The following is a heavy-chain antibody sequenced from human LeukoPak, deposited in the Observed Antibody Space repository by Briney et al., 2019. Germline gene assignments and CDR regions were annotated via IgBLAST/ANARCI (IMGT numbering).Heavy chain of an antibody. J-gene: IGHJ2*01. D-gene: IGHD3-10*01. CDR3: ARSPAGVWYFDL. V-gene: IGHV4-39*01. CDR2: IYYSGST. Sequence: PSETLSLTCTVSGGSISSTSYYWGWIRQPPGKGLEWIGIIYYSGSTYYNPSHKSRVTISVDTSKNQFSLELSSVTAADTAVYYCARSPAGVWYFDLWGRGTLVTVSS. CDR1: GGSISSTSYY.